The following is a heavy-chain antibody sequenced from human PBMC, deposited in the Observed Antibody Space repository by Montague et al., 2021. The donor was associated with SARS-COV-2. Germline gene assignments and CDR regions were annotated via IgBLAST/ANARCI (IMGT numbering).Heavy chain of an antibody. CDR1: GDSISGYY. J-gene: IGHJ4*02. CDR2: IYYTGST. Sequence: SETLSLTCTVSGDSISGYYWSWIRQSAGKGLEWIGHIYYTGSTNSXPHLNSRISMSVDTFRNELSLKLSSVTAADTALYYCARFTTSGFDYWGQGILVTVSS. CDR3: ARFTTSGFDY. D-gene: IGHD2-2*01. V-gene: IGHV4-59*01.